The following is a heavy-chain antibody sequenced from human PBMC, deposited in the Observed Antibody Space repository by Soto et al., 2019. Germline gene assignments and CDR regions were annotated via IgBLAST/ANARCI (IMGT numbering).Heavy chain of an antibody. CDR1: GFTFGSYW. V-gene: IGHV3-7*01. Sequence: GGSLRLSCAASGFTFGSYWMSWVRQVPGKGLEWLGTIKRDSTEKKYVASVKGRFTMSRDNAQNSLYLQMDSLRAEDTAVYFCARDSGDGSGGSVNHYLDYWGHGTLVTVSS. CDR3: ARDSGDGSGGSVNHYLDY. CDR2: IKRDSTEK. J-gene: IGHJ4*01. D-gene: IGHD3-10*01.